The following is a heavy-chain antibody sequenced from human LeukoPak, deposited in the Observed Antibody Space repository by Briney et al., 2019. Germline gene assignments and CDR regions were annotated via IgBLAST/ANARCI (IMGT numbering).Heavy chain of an antibody. CDR1: GGSFSGYY. Sequence: SETLSLTCAVYGGSFSGYYWSWIRQPPGKGLEWIGEINHGGSTNYNPSLKSRVTISVDTSKNQFSLKLSSVTAADTAVYYCARVFRSSGFYFDYWGQGTLVTVSS. J-gene: IGHJ4*02. D-gene: IGHD6-19*01. CDR3: ARVFRSSGFYFDY. V-gene: IGHV4-34*01. CDR2: INHGGST.